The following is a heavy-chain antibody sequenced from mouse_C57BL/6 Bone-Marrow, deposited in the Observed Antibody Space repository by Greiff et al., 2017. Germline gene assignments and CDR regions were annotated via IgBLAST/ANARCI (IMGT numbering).Heavy chain of an antibody. CDR2: IHPNSGST. Sequence: QVQLQQPGAELVKPGASVKLSCKASGYTFTSYWMHWVKQRPGQGLEWIGMIHPNSGSTNYNEKFKSKATLTVDKSSSTAYMQLSSLTSEDSAVYYSARRYYGSSKYYYAMDYWGQGTSVTVSS. CDR3: ARRYYGSSKYYYAMDY. J-gene: IGHJ4*01. V-gene: IGHV1-64*01. D-gene: IGHD1-1*01. CDR1: GYTFTSYW.